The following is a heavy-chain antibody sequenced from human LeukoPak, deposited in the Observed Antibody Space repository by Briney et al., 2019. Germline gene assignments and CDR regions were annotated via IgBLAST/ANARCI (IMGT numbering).Heavy chain of an antibody. CDR2: ISSSSSYI. CDR3: ARDLGGSGTENY. V-gene: IGHV3-21*01. Sequence: GGSLRLSCAASGFTFSSYSMNWIRQAPGKGLEWVSSISSSSSYIYYADSVKGRFTISRDNAKNSLYLQMNSLRAEDTAVYYCARDLGGSGTENYWGQGTLVTVSS. CDR1: GFTFSSYS. D-gene: IGHD3-10*01. J-gene: IGHJ4*02.